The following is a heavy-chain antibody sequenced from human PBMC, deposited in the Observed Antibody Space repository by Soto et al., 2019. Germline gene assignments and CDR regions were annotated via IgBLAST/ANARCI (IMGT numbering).Heavy chain of an antibody. D-gene: IGHD3-16*01. Sequence: SETLSLTCDASGGSISSAGYSWSWIRQPPGKGLEWIGYIDHSGSTHYTPSLKSRVTMSVDRSKKRFSLHLSSVTAADTAVYYCARVPSTGEIDYWGQGTLVTVSA. J-gene: IGHJ4*02. CDR3: ARVPSTGEIDY. CDR1: GGSISSAGYS. CDR2: IDHSGST. V-gene: IGHV4-30-2*01.